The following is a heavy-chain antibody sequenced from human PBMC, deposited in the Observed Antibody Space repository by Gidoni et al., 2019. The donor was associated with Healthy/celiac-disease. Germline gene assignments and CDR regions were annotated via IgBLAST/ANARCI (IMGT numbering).Heavy chain of an antibody. Sequence: QVQLQESGPGLVKPSQTLSLTCTFSGGSIRSGSYYWSWNRQHAGKGLEWIGRIYTSGSTSYNPSLKSRVTMSVDTAKNQFSLKLSSVTAADTAVYYCARGGGYDFWSGSYPRDYWGQGTLVTVSS. V-gene: IGHV4-61*02. D-gene: IGHD3-3*01. CDR1: GGSIRSGSYY. J-gene: IGHJ4*02. CDR2: IYTSGST. CDR3: ARGGGYDFWSGSYPRDY.